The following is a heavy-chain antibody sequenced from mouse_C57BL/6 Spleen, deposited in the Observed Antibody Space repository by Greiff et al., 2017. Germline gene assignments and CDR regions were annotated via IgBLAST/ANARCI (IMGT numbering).Heavy chain of an antibody. V-gene: IGHV1-81*01. CDR2: IYPRSGST. J-gene: IGHJ2*01. Sequence: VQLQQSGAELARPGASVKMSCKASGYTFTSYGISWVKQRTGQGLEWIGEIYPRSGSTYYNEKFKGKATLTAAKSSSTAYMELLSRTSEYSAAYFCSREGYYYDSDCWGQGTTLTVSS. CDR3: SREGYYYDSDC. D-gene: IGHD1-1*01. CDR1: GYTFTSYG.